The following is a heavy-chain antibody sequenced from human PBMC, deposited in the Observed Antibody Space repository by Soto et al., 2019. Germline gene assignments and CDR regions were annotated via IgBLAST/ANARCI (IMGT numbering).Heavy chain of an antibody. CDR1: RERIASYY. Sequence: SSKARRERIASYYLNWARQDQGQRLEWMGVINPHGGSTAYAQKFKGRVTLTRDTSASTVYMEVSSLTSEDTAMYYCARSSGGNFGIIIEGTNWFAPWGQGTLVTVSS. V-gene: IGHV1-46*01. D-gene: IGHD1-26*01. CDR3: ARSSGGNFGIIIEGTNWFAP. CDR2: INPHGGST. J-gene: IGHJ5*02.